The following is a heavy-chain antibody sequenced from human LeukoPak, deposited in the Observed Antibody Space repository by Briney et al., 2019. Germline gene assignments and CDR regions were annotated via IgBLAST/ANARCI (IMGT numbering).Heavy chain of an antibody. CDR1: GFTFSSYG. J-gene: IGHJ4*02. CDR2: ISGSGGST. Sequence: GRSLRLSCAASGFTFSSYGMHWVRQAPGKGLEWVSAISGSGGSTYYADSVKGRFTISRDNSKNTLYLQMNSLRAEDTAVYYCAKVSEEGAYSSGWYVEGYYFDYWGQGTLVTVSS. CDR3: AKVSEEGAYSSGWYVEGYYFDY. D-gene: IGHD6-19*01. V-gene: IGHV3-23*01.